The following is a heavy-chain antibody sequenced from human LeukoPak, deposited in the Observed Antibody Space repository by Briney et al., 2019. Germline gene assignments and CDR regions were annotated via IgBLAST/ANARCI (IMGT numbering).Heavy chain of an antibody. CDR1: GGSFSGYY. Sequence: PSETLSLTCAVYGGSFSGYYWSWIRQPPGKGLEWIGEINHSGSTNYNPSLKSRVTISVDTSKNQFSLKLSSVTAADTAVYYCARCEGYTAMIDAFDIWGQGTMVTVSS. D-gene: IGHD5-18*01. CDR2: INHSGST. V-gene: IGHV4-34*01. J-gene: IGHJ3*02. CDR3: ARCEGYTAMIDAFDI.